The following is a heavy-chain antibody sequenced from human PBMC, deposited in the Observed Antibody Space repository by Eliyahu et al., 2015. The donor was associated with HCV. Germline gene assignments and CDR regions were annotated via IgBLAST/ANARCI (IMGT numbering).Heavy chain of an antibody. CDR3: ASGNGY. CDR2: ISGSSNSNI. V-gene: IGHV3-48*02. Sequence: EVQLVESGGGLVQPGGSLRLSCAASGFTFSSYSMNWVRQAPGKGLEWVSYISGSSNSNIFYATSVKGRFTISRDNANNSLFLQMNSLRDDDTAVYYCASGNGYWGQGTLVTVSS. CDR1: GFTFSSYS. D-gene: IGHD1-1*01. J-gene: IGHJ4*02.